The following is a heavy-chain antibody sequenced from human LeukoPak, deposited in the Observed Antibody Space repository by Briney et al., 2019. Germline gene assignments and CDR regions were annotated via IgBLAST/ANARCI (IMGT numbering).Heavy chain of an antibody. Sequence: GRSLRLSCTASGFTFGDYAMSWVRQAPGKGLEWVGFIRCKAYGGTTEYAASVKGRFTISRDDSKSIAYLQMNSLKIEDTAVYYCTRDFYYYDSSLPAYWGQGTLVTVSS. D-gene: IGHD3-22*01. J-gene: IGHJ4*02. CDR2: IRCKAYGGTT. CDR1: GFTFGDYA. V-gene: IGHV3-49*04. CDR3: TRDFYYYDSSLPAY.